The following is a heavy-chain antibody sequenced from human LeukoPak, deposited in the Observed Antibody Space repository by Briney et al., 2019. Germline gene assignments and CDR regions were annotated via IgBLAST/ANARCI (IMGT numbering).Heavy chain of an antibody. CDR1: GGSISSSGSY. Sequence: SETLSLTCTVSGGSISSSGSYWAWIRQPPGKGLEWIANVYYNGDTYCNSSLYSRVTISADTSKNQFSLNLRSVTAADTAVYYCARDLYDYVWGSYRYTHLFDYWGQGTLVTVSS. V-gene: IGHV4-39*01. CDR2: VYYNGDT. D-gene: IGHD3-16*02. CDR3: ARDLYDYVWGSYRYTHLFDY. J-gene: IGHJ4*02.